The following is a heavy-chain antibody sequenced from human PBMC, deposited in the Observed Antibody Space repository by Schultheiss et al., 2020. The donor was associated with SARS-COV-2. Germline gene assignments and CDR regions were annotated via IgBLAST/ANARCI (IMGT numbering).Heavy chain of an antibody. J-gene: IGHJ3*02. CDR3: ATERLDGSQLLCRAFDI. V-gene: IGHV3-33*01. CDR2: IWYDGSNK. D-gene: IGHD2-2*01. CDR1: GFPFLLSG. Sequence: GGSLRLSCAASGFPFLLSGLPFFRQAPGKGLEWVAVIWYDGSNKYYADSVKGRFTISRDNSKNTLYLQMNSLRAEDTAVYYCATERLDGSQLLCRAFDIWGQGTTVTV.